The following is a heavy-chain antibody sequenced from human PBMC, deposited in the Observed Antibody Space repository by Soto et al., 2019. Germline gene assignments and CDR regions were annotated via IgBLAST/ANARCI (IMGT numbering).Heavy chain of an antibody. CDR1: RFTFSSFA. CDR3: AKVLTYWDTVDV. V-gene: IGHV3-23*01. J-gene: IGHJ6*03. Sequence: EVQLLESGGGLVQPGGSLRLSCAASRFTFSSFALSWVRQAPGQGLEWVSGISAGGGSTYYADSVKGRFSISRDYSKTAVYLQVTSLRAADAAVYYCAKVLTYWDTVDVWGKGTTVTASS. CDR2: ISAGGGST. D-gene: IGHD2-8*02.